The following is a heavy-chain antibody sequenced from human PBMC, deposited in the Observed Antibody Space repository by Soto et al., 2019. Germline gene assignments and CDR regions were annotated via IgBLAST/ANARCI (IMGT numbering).Heavy chain of an antibody. CDR3: ARDGYDFWSGYYTGFSVGGY. J-gene: IGHJ4*02. CDR2: ISYDGSNK. V-gene: IGHV3-30-3*01. CDR1: GFTFSSYA. D-gene: IGHD3-3*01. Sequence: GGSLRLSCAASGFTFSSYAMHWVRQAPGKGLEWVAVISYDGSNKYYADSVKGRFTISRDNSKNTLYLQMNSLRAEDTAVYYCARDGYDFWSGYYTGFSVGGYWGQGTLVTVSS.